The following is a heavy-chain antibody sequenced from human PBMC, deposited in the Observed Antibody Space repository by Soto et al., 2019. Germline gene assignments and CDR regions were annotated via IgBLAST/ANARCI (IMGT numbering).Heavy chain of an antibody. J-gene: IGHJ4*02. CDR2: INHSGST. CDR1: GGSFSGYY. Sequence: SETLSLTCAVYGGSFSGYYWSWIRQPPGKGLEWIGEINHSGSTNYNPSLKSRVTISVDTSKNQFSLKLSSVTAADTAVYYCARGALDEYSSSSRTGYFDYWGQGTLVTVSS. CDR3: ARGALDEYSSSSRTGYFDY. D-gene: IGHD6-6*01. V-gene: IGHV4-34*01.